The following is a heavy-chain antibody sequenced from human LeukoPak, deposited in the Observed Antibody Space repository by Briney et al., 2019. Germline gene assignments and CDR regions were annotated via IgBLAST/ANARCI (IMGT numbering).Heavy chain of an antibody. V-gene: IGHV1-24*01. CDR2: FDPEDGET. J-gene: IGHJ3*02. CDR1: GGTLSSYA. Sequence: GASVKVSCKASGGTLSSYAISWVRQAPGQGLEWMGGFDPEDGETIYAQKFQGRVTMTEDTSTDTAYMELSSLRSEDTAVYYCATPGRGSYSLLDAFDIWGQGTMVTVSS. CDR3: ATPGRGSYSLLDAFDI. D-gene: IGHD1-26*01.